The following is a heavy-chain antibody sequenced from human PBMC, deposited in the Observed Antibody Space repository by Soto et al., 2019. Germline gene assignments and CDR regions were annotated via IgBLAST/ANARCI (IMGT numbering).Heavy chain of an antibody. CDR1: GASVSSGSYY. V-gene: IGHV4-61*01. J-gene: IGHJ6*02. CDR2: IYYSGST. CDR3: ARGDSSGWYGFKNGMDV. Sequence: SETLSLTCTVSGASVSSGSYYWSWIRQPPGKGLEWIGYIYYSGSTNYNPSLKSRVTISVDTSKNQFSLKLSSVTAADTAVYYCARGDSSGWYGFKNGMDVWGQGTTVTVSS. D-gene: IGHD6-19*01.